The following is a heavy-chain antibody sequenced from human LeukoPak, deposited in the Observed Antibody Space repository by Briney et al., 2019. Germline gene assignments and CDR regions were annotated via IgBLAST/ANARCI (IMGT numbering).Heavy chain of an antibody. J-gene: IGHJ5*02. CDR3: AKGGQDITIFGVANNWFDP. V-gene: IGHV3-23*01. CDR2: ISESGGRT. CDR1: GFTFSSYA. Sequence: PGGSLRLSCAASGFTFSSYAMSWVRQAPGKGLEWVSAISESGGRTYYADSVKGRFTISRDNSKNTLYLQMNSLRAEDTAVYYCAKGGQDITIFGVANNWFDPWGQGTLVTVSS. D-gene: IGHD3-3*01.